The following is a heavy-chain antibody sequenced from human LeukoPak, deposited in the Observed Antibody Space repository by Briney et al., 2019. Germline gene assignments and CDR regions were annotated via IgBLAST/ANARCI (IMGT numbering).Heavy chain of an antibody. J-gene: IGHJ5*02. Sequence: SETLSLTCTVSGGSISSYYWSWIRQPAGKGLEWIGRIYTSGSTNYNPSLKSRVTMSVDTSKNQFSLKLSSVTAADTAVYYCAREFPRGYCSSTSCRWFDPWAREPWSPSPQ. CDR1: GGSISSYY. CDR2: IYTSGST. CDR3: AREFPRGYCSSTSCRWFDP. V-gene: IGHV4-4*07. D-gene: IGHD2-2*03.